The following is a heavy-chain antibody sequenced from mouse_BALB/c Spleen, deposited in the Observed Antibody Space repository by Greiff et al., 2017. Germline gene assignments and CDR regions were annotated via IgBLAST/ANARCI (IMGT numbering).Heavy chain of an antibody. CDR1: GYTFTSYW. J-gene: IGHJ2*01. CDR2: IFPGTGTT. Sequence: VQRVESGAELVKPGASVKLSCKTSGYTFTSYWIQWVKQRPGQGLGWIGEIFPGTGTTYYNEKFKGKATLTIDTSSSTAYMQLSSLTSEDSAVYFCARHYYGSSFDYWGQGTTLTVSS. CDR3: ARHYYGSSFDY. D-gene: IGHD1-1*01. V-gene: IGHV1S132*01.